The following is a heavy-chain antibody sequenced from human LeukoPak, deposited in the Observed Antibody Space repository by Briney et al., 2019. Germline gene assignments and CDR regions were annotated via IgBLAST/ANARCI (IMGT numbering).Heavy chain of an antibody. CDR2: IYSGGST. D-gene: IGHD3-10*01. J-gene: IGHJ4*02. V-gene: IGHV3-66*04. Sequence: GGSLRLSCAASGFTVSSNYMSWVRQAPGKGLEWVSVIYSGGSTYYADSVKGRFTISRDNSKNTLYLQMNSLRAEDTAVYYCARLLWFGEWGAPRDYWGQGTLVTVSS. CDR3: ARLLWFGEWGAPRDY. CDR1: GFTVSSNY.